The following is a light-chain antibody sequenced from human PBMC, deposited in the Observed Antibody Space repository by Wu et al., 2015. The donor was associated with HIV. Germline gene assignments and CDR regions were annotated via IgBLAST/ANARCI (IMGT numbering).Light chain of an antibody. CDR3: QQSGSSRYS. CDR1: QSVTSNY. CDR2: AAS. Sequence: EIVLTQSPVTLSLSPGERATLSCRASQSVTSNYLAWYQQKPGQAPRLLIYAASSRATGVPDRFRGSGSGTDFTLTISRLEPEDFAVYYCQQSGSSRYSFGQGTKLEIK. V-gene: IGKV3-20*01. J-gene: IGKJ2*03.